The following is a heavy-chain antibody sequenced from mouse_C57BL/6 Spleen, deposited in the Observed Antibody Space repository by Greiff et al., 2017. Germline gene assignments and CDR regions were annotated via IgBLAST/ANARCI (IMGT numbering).Heavy chain of an antibody. D-gene: IGHD2-5*01. CDR3: ARTYYSNYWYFDV. Sequence: VKLQQPGTELVKPGASVKLSCKASGYTFTSYWMHWVKQRPGQGLEWIGNINPSNGGTNYNEKFKSKATLTVDKSSSTAYMQLSSLTSEDSAVYYCARTYYSNYWYFDVWGTGTTVTVSS. CDR2: INPSNGGT. V-gene: IGHV1-53*01. J-gene: IGHJ1*03. CDR1: GYTFTSYW.